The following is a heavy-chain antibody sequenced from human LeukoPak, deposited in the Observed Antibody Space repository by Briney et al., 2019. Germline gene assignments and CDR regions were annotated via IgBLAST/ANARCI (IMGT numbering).Heavy chain of an antibody. Sequence: PGGSLRLSCAASGFTFSSYAMSWVRQAPGKGLEWVSGIIGSGGSTYYADSVKGRFTISRDNSKNTLYLQMNRLRAEDTAVYYCAKGGGWSNYYPYYFEYWGQGTLVTVSS. CDR1: GFTFSSYA. CDR2: IIGSGGST. V-gene: IGHV3-23*01. D-gene: IGHD3-3*01. J-gene: IGHJ4*02. CDR3: AKGGGWSNYYPYYFEY.